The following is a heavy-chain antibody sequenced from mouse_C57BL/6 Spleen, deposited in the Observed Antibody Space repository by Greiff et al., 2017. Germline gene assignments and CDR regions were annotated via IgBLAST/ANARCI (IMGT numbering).Heavy chain of an antibody. D-gene: IGHD1-1*01. V-gene: IGHV1-69*01. CDR2: IDPSDSYT. CDR3: ARKYGSSSWYFAV. J-gene: IGHJ1*03. Sequence: QVQLQQPGAELVMPGASVKLSCKASGYTFTSYWMHWVKQRPGQGLEWIGEIDPSDSYTNYNQKFKVKSTLTVDKSSSTAYMQLSSLTSEGSAVDYCARKYGSSSWYFAVWGTGTTVTVSA. CDR1: GYTFTSYW.